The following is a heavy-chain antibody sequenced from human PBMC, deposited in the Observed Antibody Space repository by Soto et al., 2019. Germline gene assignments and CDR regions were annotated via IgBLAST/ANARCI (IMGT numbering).Heavy chain of an antibody. D-gene: IGHD3-10*01. V-gene: IGHV3-21*04. CDR2: INSDSSYI. Sequence: GGSLRLSCAASGFTFSSHSMNWVRQAPGKGLEWISSINSDSSYIYYADSVRGRFTISKDDSKNTLYLQMNSLRVEDTALYYCAKDRQGSGPDFDLWGRGTLVTVSS. J-gene: IGHJ2*01. CDR3: AKDRQGSGPDFDL. CDR1: GFTFSSHS.